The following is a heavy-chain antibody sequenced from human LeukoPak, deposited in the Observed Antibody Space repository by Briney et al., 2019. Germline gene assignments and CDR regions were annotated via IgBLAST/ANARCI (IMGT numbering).Heavy chain of an antibody. CDR3: ATDPSWEPRGSSAFDI. J-gene: IGHJ3*02. V-gene: IGHV1-24*01. CDR1: GYTLTELS. D-gene: IGHD1-26*01. CDR2: FDPEDGET. Sequence: ASVKVSCKVSGYTLTELSMHWVRQAPGKELEWMGGFDPEDGETIYAQKFQGRVTMTEDTSTDTAYMELSSLRSEDTAVYYCATDPSWEPRGSSAFDIWGQGTMVTVSS.